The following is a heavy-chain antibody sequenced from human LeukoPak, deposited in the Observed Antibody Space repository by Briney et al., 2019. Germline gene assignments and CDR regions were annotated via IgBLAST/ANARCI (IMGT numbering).Heavy chain of an antibody. Sequence: GGSLRLSCAASGFTFSSYSMNWVRQAPGKGLEWVSSISSSSSYIYYADSVKGRFTISRDNAKNSLYLQMNSLRAEDTAVYYCARAVGYEDYYFDYWGQGTLVTVSS. CDR1: GFTFSSYS. CDR3: ARAVGYEDYYFDY. J-gene: IGHJ4*02. V-gene: IGHV3-21*01. D-gene: IGHD5-12*01. CDR2: ISSSSSYI.